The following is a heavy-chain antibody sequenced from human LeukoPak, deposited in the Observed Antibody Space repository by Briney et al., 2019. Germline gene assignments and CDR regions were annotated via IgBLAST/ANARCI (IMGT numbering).Heavy chain of an antibody. J-gene: IGHJ4*02. D-gene: IGHD1-1*01. Sequence: SETLSLTCAVSGGSISSNNWWSWVPQPPGKGLEWIGEIYHSGSPNYNPSLKSRVTISVDKSRNHFSLNLSSVTAADTAVYYCARVNINNWHSCDYWGQGTLVTVSS. V-gene: IGHV4-4*02. CDR2: IYHSGSP. CDR3: ARVNINNWHSCDY. CDR1: GGSISSNNW.